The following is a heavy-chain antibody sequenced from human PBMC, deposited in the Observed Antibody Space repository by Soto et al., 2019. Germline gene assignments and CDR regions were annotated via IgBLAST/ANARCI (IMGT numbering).Heavy chain of an antibody. Sequence: SETLSLTCAVYGGSFSGYYWSWIRQPPGKGLEWIGEINHSGSTNYNPSLKSRVTISVDTSKNQFSLKLSSVTAADTAVYYCASRSFQTGTTTYYFDYWGQGTLVTVSS. V-gene: IGHV4-34*01. J-gene: IGHJ4*02. CDR1: GGSFSGYY. CDR2: INHSGST. D-gene: IGHD1-7*01. CDR3: ASRSFQTGTTTYYFDY.